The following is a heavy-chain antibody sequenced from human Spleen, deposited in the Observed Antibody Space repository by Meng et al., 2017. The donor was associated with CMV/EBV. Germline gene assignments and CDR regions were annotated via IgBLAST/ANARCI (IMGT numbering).Heavy chain of an antibody. CDR1: AYTFTGFY. CDR2: INPNSGDT. J-gene: IGHJ6*02. D-gene: IGHD6-25*01. V-gene: IGHV1-2*02. CDR3: ARPAAPLFYYYGMDV. Sequence: ASVKDSCKASAYTFTGFYIHWVRQAPGQGLEWLGWINPNSGDTNYALKFQGRVAMTRDTSISTAYMELSRLRSDDTAVYYCARPAAPLFYYYGMDVWGQGTTVTVSS.